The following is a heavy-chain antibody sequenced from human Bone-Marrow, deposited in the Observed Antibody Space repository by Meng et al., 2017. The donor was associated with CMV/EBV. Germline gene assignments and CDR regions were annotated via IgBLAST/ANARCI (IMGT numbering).Heavy chain of an antibody. D-gene: IGHD2/OR15-2a*01. J-gene: IGHJ4*02. V-gene: IGHV3-11*01. Sequence: GGPLRLSCTASGFVFSDYHMSWIRQAPGKGLEWIGRITSRGTTMYYADSVKGRFNITRDNMENSLYLQMNGLRGEDTAVYYCARWLDDPIDYFYDLWGQGTLVTVSS. CDR2: ITSRGTTM. CDR3: ARWLDDPIDYFYDL. CDR1: GFVFSDYH.